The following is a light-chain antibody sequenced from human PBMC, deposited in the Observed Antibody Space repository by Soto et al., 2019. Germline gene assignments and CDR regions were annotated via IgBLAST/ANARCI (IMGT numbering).Light chain of an antibody. CDR3: AAWDDSLNAHNYV. CDR2: NNN. CDR1: SSKFRSNS. J-gene: IGLJ1*01. V-gene: IGLV1-44*01. Sequence: QPVLTQPPSASWAPRQRVTISFSGNSSKFRSNSVNWYQQVPGTAPKLLIYNNNQRPSGVPDRFSGSKSGTSASLAISGLQSEDEADYYCAAWDDSLNAHNYVFGGGTKVTVL.